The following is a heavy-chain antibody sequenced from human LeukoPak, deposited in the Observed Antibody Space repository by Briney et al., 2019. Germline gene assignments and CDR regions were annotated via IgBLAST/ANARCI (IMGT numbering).Heavy chain of an antibody. Sequence: KPSETLSLTCAVYGGSFSGYYWSWIRQPPGKGLEWIGEINHSGSTNYNPSLKSRVTISVDTSKNQFSLKLSSVTAADTAVYYCARGGGNSFDYWGQGTLVTVSS. CDR3: ARGGGNSFDY. CDR1: GGSFSGYY. V-gene: IGHV4-34*01. D-gene: IGHD4-23*01. J-gene: IGHJ4*02. CDR2: INHSGST.